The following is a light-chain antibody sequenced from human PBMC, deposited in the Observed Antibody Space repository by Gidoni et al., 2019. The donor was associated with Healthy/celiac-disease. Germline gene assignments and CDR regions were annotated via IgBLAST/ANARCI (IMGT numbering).Light chain of an antibody. Sequence: ESVLTQSPGTLSLSPGERVTLSCRASQSVSSNYLAWYQQKPGQAPRRLISGASRRATGIPDRFSGSGSGTDFTLTISRLEPEDFAVYYCQQYGSSPLTFGGGTKVEIK. V-gene: IGKV3-20*01. CDR2: GAS. CDR3: QQYGSSPLT. J-gene: IGKJ4*01. CDR1: QSVSSNY.